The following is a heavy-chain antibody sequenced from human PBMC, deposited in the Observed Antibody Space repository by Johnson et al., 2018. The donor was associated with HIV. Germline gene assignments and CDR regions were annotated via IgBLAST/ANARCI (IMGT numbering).Heavy chain of an antibody. V-gene: IGHV3-7*05. CDR1: GFTFSSYW. Sequence: VQLVESGGGLVQPGGSLRLSCAASGFTFSSYWMSWVRQAPGKGLEWVANIKQDGSEKYYVDSVKGRFTISRDNSKNTLYLQMDSLRAVDTAVFYCAKDRIRSTAPDTFDVWGQGTMVTVSS. CDR2: IKQDGSEK. CDR3: AKDRIRSTAPDTFDV. D-gene: IGHD5-18*01. J-gene: IGHJ3*01.